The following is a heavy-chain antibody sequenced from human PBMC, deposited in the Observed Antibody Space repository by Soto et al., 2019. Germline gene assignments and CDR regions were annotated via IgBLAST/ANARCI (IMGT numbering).Heavy chain of an antibody. CDR1: GFTFSGSA. V-gene: IGHV3-73*02. Sequence: EVQLVESGGGLVQPGGSLRLSCAASGFTFSGSAMHWVRQASGRGLEWIGRIRNKVNKYATVYAASVTGRFTISRDDSKNTAYLQMNNLNTGDTAVYYCTSLPNIDGGAGGSYLDLWGRGTLVTVSS. J-gene: IGHJ2*01. D-gene: IGHD3-10*01. CDR3: TSLPNIDGGAGGSYLDL. CDR2: IRNKVNKYAT.